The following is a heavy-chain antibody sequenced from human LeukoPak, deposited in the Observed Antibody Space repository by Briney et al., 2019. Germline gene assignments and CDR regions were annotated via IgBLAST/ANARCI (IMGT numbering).Heavy chain of an antibody. CDR2: IYYSGST. J-gene: IGHJ6*03. D-gene: IGHD6-6*01. CDR1: GGSISSYY. V-gene: IGHV4-59*08. Sequence: SETLSLTCTVSGGSISSYYWSWIRQPPGKGLERIGYIYYSGSTNYNPSLKSRVTISVDTSKNQFSLKLSSVTAADTAVYYCARVSEYSSSSLDYYYYMDVWGKGTTVTVSS. CDR3: ARVSEYSSSSLDYYYYMDV.